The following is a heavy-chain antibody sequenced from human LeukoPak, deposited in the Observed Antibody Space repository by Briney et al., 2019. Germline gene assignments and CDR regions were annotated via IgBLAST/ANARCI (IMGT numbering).Heavy chain of an antibody. V-gene: IGHV4-39*01. Sequence: SETLSLTCTVSGASMDNNNYDWGWIRQPPGKGLEWIGNIYYSGSTYYNSSLKSRVTISVDTSKNRFSLKLRSVTAADTAVYYCARYCSSTSCYRDAFDIWGQGTMVTVSP. J-gene: IGHJ3*02. D-gene: IGHD2-2*01. CDR1: GASMDNNNYD. CDR2: IYYSGST. CDR3: ARYCSSTSCYRDAFDI.